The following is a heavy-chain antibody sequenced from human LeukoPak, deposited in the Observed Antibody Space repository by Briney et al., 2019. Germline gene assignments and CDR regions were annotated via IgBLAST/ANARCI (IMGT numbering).Heavy chain of an antibody. D-gene: IGHD3-10*01. J-gene: IGHJ4*02. V-gene: IGHV3-30-3*01. Sequence: PGRSLRLSCAAPGFTFSSYAMHWVRQAPGKGLEWVAVISYDGSNKYYADSVKGRFTISRDNSKNTLYLQMNSLRAEDTAVYYCARGSNAFDYWGQGTLVTVSS. CDR1: GFTFSSYA. CDR2: ISYDGSNK. CDR3: ARGSNAFDY.